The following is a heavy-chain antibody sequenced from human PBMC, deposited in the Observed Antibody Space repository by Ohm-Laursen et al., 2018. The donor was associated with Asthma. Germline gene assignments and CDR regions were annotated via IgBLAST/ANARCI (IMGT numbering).Heavy chain of an antibody. CDR1: GFIFSSYG. D-gene: IGHD2-15*01. J-gene: IGHJ1*01. Sequence: SLRLSCAASGFIFSSYGMHWVRQAPGKGLEWVAVISYDGSNKYYADSVKGRFTISRDNSKNTLYLQMNSLRAEDTAVFHCAKDKAGYCSGGSCSRGLQHWGQGTQVTVSS. CDR2: ISYDGSNK. CDR3: AKDKAGYCSGGSCSRGLQH. V-gene: IGHV3-30*18.